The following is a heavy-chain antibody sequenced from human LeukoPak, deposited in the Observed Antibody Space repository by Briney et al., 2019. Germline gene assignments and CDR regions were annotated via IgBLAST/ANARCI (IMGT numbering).Heavy chain of an antibody. CDR3: ARDGSEIAAGYYYYYYMDV. CDR1: GFTFSSYS. J-gene: IGHJ6*03. CDR2: ISSSSSYI. D-gene: IGHD6-13*01. Sequence: GGSLRLSCAASGFTFSSYSMNWVRQAPGKGPEWVSSISSSSSYIYYADSVKGRFTISRDNAKNSLYLQMNSLRAEDTAVYYCARDGSEIAAGYYYYYYMDVWGKGTTVTVSS. V-gene: IGHV3-21*01.